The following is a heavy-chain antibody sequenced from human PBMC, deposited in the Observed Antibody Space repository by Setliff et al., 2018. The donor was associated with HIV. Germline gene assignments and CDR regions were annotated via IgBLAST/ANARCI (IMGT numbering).Heavy chain of an antibody. CDR1: GDSISNYY. J-gene: IGHJ4*02. CDR3: ARVADYDLTSYYFFDY. Sequence: SETLSLTCTVSGDSISNYYWSWIRQPPGRGLEWIGYIYNSASTNYNPSLKSRVTISVDTSKNQFSLKLTSVTATDTAVYYCARVADYDLTSYYFFDYWGRGTPVTVSS. V-gene: IGHV4-4*09. CDR2: IYNSAST. D-gene: IGHD3-9*01.